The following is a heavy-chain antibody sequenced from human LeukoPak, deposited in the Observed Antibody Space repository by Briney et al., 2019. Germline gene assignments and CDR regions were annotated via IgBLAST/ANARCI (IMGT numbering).Heavy chain of an antibody. J-gene: IGHJ4*02. CDR1: GGTFSSYA. V-gene: IGHV1-69*05. CDR2: IIPIFGTA. Sequence: ASVKVSCKASGGTFSSYAISWVRQAPGQGLEWMGGIIPIFGTANYAQKFQGRVTITTDESTSTAYMELSSLRSEDTAVYYCARVKVLRFLEFFLDFWGQGILVAVSS. D-gene: IGHD3-3*01. CDR3: ARVKVLRFLEFFLDF.